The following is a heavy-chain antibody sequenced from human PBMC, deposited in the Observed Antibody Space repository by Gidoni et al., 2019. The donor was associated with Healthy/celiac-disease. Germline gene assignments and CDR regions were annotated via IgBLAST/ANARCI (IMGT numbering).Heavy chain of an antibody. D-gene: IGHD2-8*01. CDR1: GFTFSSYS. Sequence: EVQLVESGGGLVKPGGSLRLSCAASGFTFSSYSMTWVRQAQGKGLEWVSSISSSSSYIYYADSVKGRFTISRDNAKNSLYLQMNSLRAEDTAVYYCARDSGGDIVLMVYAEQPPYYYYGMDVWGQGTTVTVSS. CDR3: ARDSGGDIVLMVYAEQPPYYYYGMDV. CDR2: ISSSSSYI. J-gene: IGHJ6*02. V-gene: IGHV3-21*01.